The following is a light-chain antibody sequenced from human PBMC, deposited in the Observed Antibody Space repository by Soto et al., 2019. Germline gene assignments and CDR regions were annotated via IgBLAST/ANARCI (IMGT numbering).Light chain of an antibody. Sequence: QSALAQPASVSGSPGQSITISCTGTSSDVGNYKYVSWYQQHPGKAPKLMIYEVSNRPSGVSNRFSGSKSGNTASLTISGLQAEDEADYYCSSYTAGGTIFGTGTKATV. CDR1: SSDVGNYKY. V-gene: IGLV2-14*01. CDR3: SSYTAGGTI. CDR2: EVS. J-gene: IGLJ1*01.